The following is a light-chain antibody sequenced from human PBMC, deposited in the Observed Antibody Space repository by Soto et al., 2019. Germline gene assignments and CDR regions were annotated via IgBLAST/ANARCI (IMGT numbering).Light chain of an antibody. Sequence: EILLTQSPGTLSLSPGERATLSCRASQRVSSTYLAWYQQKPGQAPRLLIYGTSSRATGIPARFSGSGSGTDFTLTISSLEPEDFAVYSCQQRSNWPPFTFGPGTKVDSK. V-gene: IGKV3D-20*02. CDR3: QQRSNWPPFT. CDR2: GTS. J-gene: IGKJ3*01. CDR1: QRVSSTY.